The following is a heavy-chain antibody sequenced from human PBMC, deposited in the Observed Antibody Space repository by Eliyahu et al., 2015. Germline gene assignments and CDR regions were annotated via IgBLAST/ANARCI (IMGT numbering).Heavy chain of an antibody. CDR1: GGXISSSTYY. V-gene: IGHV4-39*01. J-gene: IGHJ4*02. CDR2: IYYSGST. D-gene: IGHD4-23*01. Sequence: QLQLQESGPGLVKPSATLSLTCTVSGGXISSSTYYWGWIRQPPGKGLEWIGSIYYSGSTYYNPSLKSRVTISVDTSKNQFSLKLSSVTGADTAVYYCARRGDGGKSFDYWGQGTLVTVSS. CDR3: ARRGDGGKSFDY.